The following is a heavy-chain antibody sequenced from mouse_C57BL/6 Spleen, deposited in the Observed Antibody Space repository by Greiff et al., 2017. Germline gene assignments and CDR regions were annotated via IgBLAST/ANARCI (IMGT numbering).Heavy chain of an antibody. J-gene: IGHJ1*03. D-gene: IGHD1-1*01. Sequence: VMLVESGPGLVAPSQSLSITCTVSGFSLTSYAISWVRQPPGKGLEWLGVIWTGGGTNYNSALKSRLSISKDNSKSQVFLKMNSLQTDDTARYYCARNYLYYYGSSSYWYFDVWGTGTTVTVSS. CDR2: IWTGGGT. CDR3: ARNYLYYYGSSSYWYFDV. CDR1: GFSLTSYA. V-gene: IGHV2-9-1*01.